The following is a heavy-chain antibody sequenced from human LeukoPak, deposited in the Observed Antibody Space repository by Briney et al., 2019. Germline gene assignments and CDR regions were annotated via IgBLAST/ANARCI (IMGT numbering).Heavy chain of an antibody. CDR2: INHSGST. V-gene: IGHV4-34*01. CDR1: GGSFSDYY. CDR3: ASSFTYYYDSSGCPFDY. Sequence: SETLSLTCAVYGGSFSDYYWSWIRQPPGKGLEWIGEINHSGSTNYNPSLKSRVTISVDTSKNQFSLKLSSVTAADTAVYYCASSFTYYYDSSGCPFDYWGQGTLVTVSS. D-gene: IGHD3-22*01. J-gene: IGHJ4*02.